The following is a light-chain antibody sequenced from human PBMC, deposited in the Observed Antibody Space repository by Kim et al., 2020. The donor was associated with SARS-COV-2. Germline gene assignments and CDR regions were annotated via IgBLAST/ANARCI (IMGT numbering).Light chain of an antibody. Sequence: SVSPGERATLSCRASQSVSSNLAWYQQKPGQAPRLLIYGASTRATGIPARFSGSGSGTEFTLTISSLQSEDFAVYYCQQYDNRPRTFGQGTKLEI. J-gene: IGKJ1*01. CDR3: QQYDNRPRT. CDR1: QSVSSN. CDR2: GAS. V-gene: IGKV3-15*01.